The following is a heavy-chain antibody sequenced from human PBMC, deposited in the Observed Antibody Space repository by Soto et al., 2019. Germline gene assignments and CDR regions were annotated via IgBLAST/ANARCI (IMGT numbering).Heavy chain of an antibody. CDR3: AKDSRRTYCSSTSCYINWFDP. D-gene: IGHD2-2*01. J-gene: IGHJ5*02. Sequence: GGSLRLSCAASGFTFSSYAVSWVRQAPGKGLEWVSAISGSGGSTYYADSVKGRFTISRDNSKNTLYLQMNSLRAEDTAVYYCAKDSRRTYCSSTSCYINWFDPWGQGTLVTVSS. V-gene: IGHV3-23*01. CDR2: ISGSGGST. CDR1: GFTFSSYA.